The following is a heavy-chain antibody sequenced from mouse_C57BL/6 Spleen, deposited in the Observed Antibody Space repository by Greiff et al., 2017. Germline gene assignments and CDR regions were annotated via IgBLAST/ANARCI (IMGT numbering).Heavy chain of an antibody. CDR3: TRGEDYGNYENAMDY. V-gene: IGHV5-9-1*02. J-gene: IGHJ4*01. CDR1: GFTFSSYA. D-gene: IGHD2-1*01. CDR2: ISSGGDYI. Sequence: EVKLVESGEGLVKPGGSLKLSCAASGFTFSSYAMSWVRQTPEKRLEWVAYISSGGDYIYYADTVKGRFTISRDNARNTLYLQMSSLKSEDTAMYYCTRGEDYGNYENAMDYWGQGTSVTVSS.